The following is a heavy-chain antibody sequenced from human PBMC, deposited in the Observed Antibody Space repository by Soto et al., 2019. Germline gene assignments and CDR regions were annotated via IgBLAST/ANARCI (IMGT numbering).Heavy chain of an antibody. Sequence: QVQLVQSGAEVKKPGASVKVSCKTSGYTFTNYGISWVRQAPGQGLEWMGWISAYNGNTDYAQKHQGRVTMPTDTCTSTVYMELRRLRSDDTAVYYCARVGAYCVSTSCHDYWGQGTLGTAS. CDR3: ARVGAYCVSTSCHDY. J-gene: IGHJ4*02. CDR1: GYTFTNYG. CDR2: ISAYNGNT. V-gene: IGHV1-18*01. D-gene: IGHD2-2*01.